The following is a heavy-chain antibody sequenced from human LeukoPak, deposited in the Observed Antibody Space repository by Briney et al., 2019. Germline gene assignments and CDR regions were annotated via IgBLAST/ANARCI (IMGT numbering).Heavy chain of an antibody. D-gene: IGHD3-10*01. Sequence: TSETLSLTCAVYGGSFSGYYWSWIRQPPGKGLEWIGEINHSGSTNYNPYLKSRSTISVDTSKSQFSLKVTSVTAADTAVYYCARGYGSGSYYSHWGQGTLVTVSS. J-gene: IGHJ4*02. CDR2: INHSGST. CDR1: GGSFSGYY. V-gene: IGHV4-34*01. CDR3: ARGYGSGSYYSH.